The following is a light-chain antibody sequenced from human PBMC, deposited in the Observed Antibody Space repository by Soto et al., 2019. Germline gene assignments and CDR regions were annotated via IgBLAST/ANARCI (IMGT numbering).Light chain of an antibody. J-gene: IGKJ1*01. CDR2: DAS. V-gene: IGKV1-12*01. Sequence: DIPMTQSPSSASASVGDRVTITCRASQDISSWLTWYQQKPGKAPKLLIYDASNLQSGVSSRFSGSGSGTHFTLTINDLQPDDFATYFCQQGSGFPWTFGQGTKVEIK. CDR1: QDISSW. CDR3: QQGSGFPWT.